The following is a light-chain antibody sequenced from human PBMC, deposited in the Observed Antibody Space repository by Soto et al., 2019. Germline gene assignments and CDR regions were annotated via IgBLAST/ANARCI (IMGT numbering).Light chain of an antibody. V-gene: IGLV2-23*01. CDR3: SSYAGAVV. Sequence: QSALTQPASVSGSPGQSITISCTRTSSNVESYNLVSWYQHPPGKAPKLIIYEGSEWPSGVSNRFSGAQSGHSASLTISGLQAEDEADYHCSSYAGAVVFGGGTKLTVL. J-gene: IGLJ2*01. CDR1: SSNVESYNL. CDR2: EGS.